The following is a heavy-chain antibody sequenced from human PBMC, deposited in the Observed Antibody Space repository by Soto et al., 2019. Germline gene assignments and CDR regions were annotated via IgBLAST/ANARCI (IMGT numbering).Heavy chain of an antibody. V-gene: IGHV3-30*18. CDR1: GFTFSSYG. Sequence: PGGSLRLSCAASGFTFSSYGMHWVRQAPGKGLEWVAVISYDGSNKYYADSVKGRFTISRDNSKNTLYLQMNSLRAEDTAVYYCANSDNSGSSLDGNHQNYYYYYDMDVWGQGTTVTVSS. D-gene: IGHD1-26*01. CDR3: ANSDNSGSSLDGNHQNYYYYYDMDV. J-gene: IGHJ6*02. CDR2: ISYDGSNK.